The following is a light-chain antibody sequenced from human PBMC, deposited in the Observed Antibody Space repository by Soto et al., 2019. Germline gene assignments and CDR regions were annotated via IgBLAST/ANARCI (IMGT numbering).Light chain of an antibody. Sequence: QSVLPQPPSASGTPGQRVTISCSGSSSNIGSNTVNWYQQLPGTAPKLLIYSNNQRPSGVPGRFSGSKSGTSASLAISGLQSEDEADYYCAAWDDSLNGVVFGGGTKLTVL. CDR1: SSNIGSNT. J-gene: IGLJ2*01. CDR2: SNN. CDR3: AAWDDSLNGVV. V-gene: IGLV1-44*01.